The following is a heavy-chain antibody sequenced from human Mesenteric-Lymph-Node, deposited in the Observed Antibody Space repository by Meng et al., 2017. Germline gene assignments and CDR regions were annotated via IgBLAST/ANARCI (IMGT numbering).Heavy chain of an antibody. Sequence: GESLKISCVGSGFSFSRYAMHWVRQAPGKGLEWVAVIAYDGSTKYYADSVKGRFTISRDNSKNTLLLQMNSLRAEDTAVYYCARDFPTYYYDSSTDVGAFDIWGQGTMVTVSS. J-gene: IGHJ3*02. CDR3: ARDFPTYYYDSSTDVGAFDI. CDR1: GFSFSRYA. D-gene: IGHD3-22*01. CDR2: IAYDGSTK. V-gene: IGHV3-30*04.